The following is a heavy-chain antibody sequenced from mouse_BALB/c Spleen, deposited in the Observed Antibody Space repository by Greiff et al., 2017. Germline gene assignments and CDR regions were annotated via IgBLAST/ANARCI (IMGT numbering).Heavy chain of an antibody. CDR1: GYSITSDYA. CDR3: ARWREGSFAY. CDR2: ISYSGST. Sequence: EVQLQESGPGLVKPSQSLSLTCTVTGYSITSDYAWNWIRQFPGNKLEWMGYISYSGSTSYNPSLKSRISITRDTSKNQFFLQLNSVTTEDTATYYCARWREGSFAYWGQGTLVTVSA. V-gene: IGHV3-2*02. J-gene: IGHJ3*01.